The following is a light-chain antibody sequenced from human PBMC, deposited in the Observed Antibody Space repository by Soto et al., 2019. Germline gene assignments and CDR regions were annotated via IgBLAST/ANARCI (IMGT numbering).Light chain of an antibody. V-gene: IGLV2-14*03. J-gene: IGLJ1*01. Sequence: QSALTQPASVSGSPGQSITISCTGTSSDVGGYNYVSWYQHHPGKAPKLMIYDVSSRPSGVSSRFSGSKSGNTASLTISGLQAEDEADYYCSSYTSSTTEVFGTGTKLTVL. CDR3: SSYTSSTTEV. CDR2: DVS. CDR1: SSDVGGYNY.